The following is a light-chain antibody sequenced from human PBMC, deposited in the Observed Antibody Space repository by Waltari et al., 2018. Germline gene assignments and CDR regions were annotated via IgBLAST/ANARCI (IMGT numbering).Light chain of an antibody. CDR2: DAS. CDR3: QQLNSYPPT. J-gene: IGKJ4*01. Sequence: EVVMTQSPATLSVSPGERATLSCRASHSVKTNLAWYQQKPGQAPRLVIFDASTRATGIPARFSGSGSGTEFTLTISSLQPEDSATYYCQQLNSYPPTFGGGTKVEIK. V-gene: IGKV3-15*01. CDR1: HSVKTN.